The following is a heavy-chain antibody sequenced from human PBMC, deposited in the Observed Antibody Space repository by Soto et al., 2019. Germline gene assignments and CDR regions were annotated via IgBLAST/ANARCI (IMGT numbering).Heavy chain of an antibody. CDR3: ARGSCSGGSCYSVNWFDP. D-gene: IGHD2-15*01. CDR2: IIPIFGTA. J-gene: IGHJ5*02. V-gene: IGHV1-69*01. CDR1: GGTFSSYA. Sequence: QVQLVQSGAEVKKPGSSVKVSCKASGGTFSSYAISWVRQAPGQGLEWMGGIIPIFGTANYAQKFQGRVTITADESTSTAYMELSSLRSEDTAVYYCARGSCSGGSCYSVNWFDPWGQGTLVTVSS.